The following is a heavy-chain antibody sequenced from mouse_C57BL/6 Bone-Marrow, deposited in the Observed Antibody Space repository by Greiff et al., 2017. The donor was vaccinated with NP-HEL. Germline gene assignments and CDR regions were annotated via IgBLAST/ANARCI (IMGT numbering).Heavy chain of an antibody. CDR3: AKMRYGSSFDY. V-gene: IGHV2-5*01. D-gene: IGHD1-1*01. CDR1: GFSLTSYG. Sequence: VQLQESGPGLVQPSQSLSITCTVSGFSLTSYGVHWVRQSPGKGLEWLGVIWRGGSTDYNAAFMSRLSITKDNSTSQVFFKMNSLQADDTAKYYCAKMRYGSSFDYWGQGTTLTVSS. CDR2: IWRGGST. J-gene: IGHJ2*01.